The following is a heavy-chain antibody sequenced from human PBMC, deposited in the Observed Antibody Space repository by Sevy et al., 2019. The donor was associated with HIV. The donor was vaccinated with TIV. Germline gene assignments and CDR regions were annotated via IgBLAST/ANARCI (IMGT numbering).Heavy chain of an antibody. CDR2: ISYDARYE. CDR3: ASFTPERAFDI. J-gene: IGHJ3*02. CDR1: GLPFSSYA. Sequence: GGSLRLSCAASGLPFSSYAMHWVRQAPGKGLEWVAVISYDARYEAYADSVKGRFTISRDNSKNTLYLQMNSLRAEETAVYYCASFTPERAFDIWGQGTLVTVSS. V-gene: IGHV3-30*04.